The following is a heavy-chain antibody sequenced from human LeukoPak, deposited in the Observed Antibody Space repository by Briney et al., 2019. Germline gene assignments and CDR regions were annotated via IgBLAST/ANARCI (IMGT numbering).Heavy chain of an antibody. CDR3: AKGGYSYGALYYYYGMDV. J-gene: IGHJ6*02. D-gene: IGHD5-18*01. Sequence: GGSLRLSCAASGFTFSSYAMSWVRQAPGKGLEWVSAISGSGGSTYYADSVKGRFTISRDNSMNTLYLQMSSLRAEDTAVYYCAKGGYSYGALYYYYGMDVWGQGTTVTVSS. V-gene: IGHV3-23*01. CDR2: ISGSGGST. CDR1: GFTFSSYA.